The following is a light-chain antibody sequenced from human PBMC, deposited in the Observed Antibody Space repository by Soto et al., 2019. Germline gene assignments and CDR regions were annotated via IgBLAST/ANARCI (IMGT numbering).Light chain of an antibody. CDR1: SGHSNYA. CDR2: LNSDGSH. CDR3: QTWGTGIWV. Sequence: QSVLTQPPSASASLGASVKLTCILDSGHSNYAIAWHQLQPEKGPRFLMHLNSDGSHNKGDGIPDRFSGSSSGAERYLTISSLQSDDESQYYCQTWGTGIWVFGGGTKVTVL. V-gene: IGLV4-69*01. J-gene: IGLJ3*02.